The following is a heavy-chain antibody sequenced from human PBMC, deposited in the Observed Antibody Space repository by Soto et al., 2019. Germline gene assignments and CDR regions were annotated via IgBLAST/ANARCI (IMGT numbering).Heavy chain of an antibody. CDR3: ARRGPVGLRYFDWPEPAGNWFDP. J-gene: IGHJ5*02. CDR2: INAGNGNT. CDR1: GYTFTSYA. V-gene: IGHV1-3*01. Sequence: ASVKVSCKASGYTFTSYAMHWVRQAPGQRLEWMGWINAGNGNTKYSQKFQGRVTITRDTSASTAYMELSSLRSEDTAVYYCARRGPVGLRYFDWPEPAGNWFDPWGQGTLVTVSS. D-gene: IGHD3-9*01.